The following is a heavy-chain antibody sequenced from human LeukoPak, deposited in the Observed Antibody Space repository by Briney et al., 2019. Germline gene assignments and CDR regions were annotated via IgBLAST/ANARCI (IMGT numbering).Heavy chain of an antibody. CDR1: GFTFSSYG. V-gene: IGHV3-30*02. D-gene: IGHD1-1*01. Sequence: GSLRLSCAASGFTFSSYGVDWVRQAPGKGLEWAAFIRYDGSNKYYAESVKGRFTISRDNSKNTLYLQMNSLRAEDTAVYYCARASTGNDVGQIVHWAQGTLVTVSS. CDR2: IRYDGSNK. CDR3: ARASTGNDVGQIVH. J-gene: IGHJ4*02.